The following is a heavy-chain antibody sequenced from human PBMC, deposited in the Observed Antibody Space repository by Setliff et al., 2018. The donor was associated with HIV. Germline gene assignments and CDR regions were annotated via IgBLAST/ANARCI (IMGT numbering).Heavy chain of an antibody. J-gene: IGHJ4*02. CDR2: IYFSGTP. D-gene: IGHD2-8*02. CDR3: ARRGMWSYETGGNPTATFDY. V-gene: IGHV4-39*01. CDR1: GGSINSGSYY. Sequence: SETLSLTCTVSGGSINSGSYYWAWIRQPPGKGLEWVASIYFSGTPYYNPSLKNRVTISVDTSKNQFSLKLSSVTAADTAVYYCARRGMWSYETGGNPTATFDYWGQGVLVTVSS.